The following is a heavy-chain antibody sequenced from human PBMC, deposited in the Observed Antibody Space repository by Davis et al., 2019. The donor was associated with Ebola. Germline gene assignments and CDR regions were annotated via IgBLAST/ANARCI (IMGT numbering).Heavy chain of an antibody. CDR1: GITFSSYA. CDR2: ISGSGGST. V-gene: IGHV3-23*01. D-gene: IGHD6-19*01. Sequence: GESLKISCAGSGITFSSYAMSWVRQVPGKGLEWVSAISGSGGSTYYADSVKGRFTISRDNSKNTLYLQMNSLRAEDTAVYYCARIGEPAVAGDNYYYYGMDVWGKGTTVTVSS. CDR3: ARIGEPAVAGDNYYYYGMDV. J-gene: IGHJ6*04.